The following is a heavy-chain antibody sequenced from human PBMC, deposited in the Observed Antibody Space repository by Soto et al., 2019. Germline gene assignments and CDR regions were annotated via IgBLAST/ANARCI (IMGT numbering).Heavy chain of an antibody. D-gene: IGHD2-2*02. CDR1: GYTFTSCY. CDR3: ARGYCSSTSCYRFDY. Sequence: GASVKVSCKASGYTFTSCYMHWVRQAPGQGLEWMGRIIPSRGSANYAQKFQGRVTITADKSTSTAYMELSSLRSEDTAVYYCARGYCSSTSCYRFDYWGQGTLVTVSS. V-gene: IGHV1-46*01. J-gene: IGHJ4*02. CDR2: IIPSRGSA.